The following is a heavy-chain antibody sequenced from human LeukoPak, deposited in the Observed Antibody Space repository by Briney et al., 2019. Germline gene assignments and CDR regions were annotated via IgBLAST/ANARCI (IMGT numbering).Heavy chain of an antibody. Sequence: PGGSLRLSCAASGFTFSSYSMNWARQAPGKGLEWVSSISSSSSYIYYADSVKGRFTISRDNAKNSLYLQMNSLRAEDTAVYYCARDSSRSTYNWFDPWGQGTLVTVSS. J-gene: IGHJ5*02. V-gene: IGHV3-21*01. CDR2: ISSSSSYI. CDR3: ARDSSRSTYNWFDP. CDR1: GFTFSSYS.